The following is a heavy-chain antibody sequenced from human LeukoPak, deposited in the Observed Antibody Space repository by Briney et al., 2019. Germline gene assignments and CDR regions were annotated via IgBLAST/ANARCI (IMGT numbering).Heavy chain of an antibody. CDR1: GFTFSSYG. J-gene: IGHJ4*02. CDR2: IRHDGSYQ. CDR3: AKNRDSSDYPRDFDY. V-gene: IGHV3-30*02. Sequence: GGSLRLSCAAFGFTFSSYGMHWVRQTPGKGLEWVAFIRHDGSYQQYADSVKGRFTVSRDNSKDMVYLQMNSLRTEDTAAYYCAKNRDSSDYPRDFDYWGQGTLVTVSS. D-gene: IGHD3-22*01.